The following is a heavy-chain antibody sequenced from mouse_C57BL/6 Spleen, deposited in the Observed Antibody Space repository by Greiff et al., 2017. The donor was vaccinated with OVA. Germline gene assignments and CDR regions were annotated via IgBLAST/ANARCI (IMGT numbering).Heavy chain of an antibody. J-gene: IGHJ4*01. Sequence: QVQLQQPGAELVRPGSSVKLSCKASGYTFTSYWMHWVKQRPIQGLEWIGNIDPSDSETHYNQKFKDKATLTVDKSSSTAYMQLSSLTSEDSAVYYCARSDSGGPYAMDYWGQGTSVTVSS. D-gene: IGHD4-1*01. CDR1: GYTFTSYW. CDR3: ARSDSGGPYAMDY. CDR2: IDPSDSET. V-gene: IGHV1-52*01.